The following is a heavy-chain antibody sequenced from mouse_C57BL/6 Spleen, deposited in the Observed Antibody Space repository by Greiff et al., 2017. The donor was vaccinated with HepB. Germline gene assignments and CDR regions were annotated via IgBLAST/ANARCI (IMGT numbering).Heavy chain of an antibody. D-gene: IGHD2-3*01. J-gene: IGHJ3*01. V-gene: IGHV1-80*01. CDR1: GYAFSSYW. CDR2: IYPGDGDT. Sequence: QVQLQQSGAELVKPGASVKISCKASGYAFSSYWMNWVKQRPGKGLEWIGQIYPGDGDTNYNGKFKGKATLTADKSSSTAYMQLSSLTSEDSAVYFCARHLYDGYYLWFAYWGQGTLVTVSA. CDR3: ARHLYDGYYLWFAY.